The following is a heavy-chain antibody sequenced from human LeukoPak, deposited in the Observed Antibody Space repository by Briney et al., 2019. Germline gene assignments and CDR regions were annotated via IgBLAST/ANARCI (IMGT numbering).Heavy chain of an antibody. CDR3: ARAPVSTAYLHYYSMDV. CDR1: GGSISSSSYY. V-gene: IGHV4-39*01. D-gene: IGHD3-16*01. J-gene: IGHJ6*03. Sequence: PSETLSLTCTVSGGSISSSSYYWGWIRQPPGKGLEWIGSIYYSGSTYYNPSLKSRVTISVDTSKNQFSLKLSSVTAADTAVYYCARAPVSTAYLHYYSMDVWGKGTMATVSS. CDR2: IYYSGST.